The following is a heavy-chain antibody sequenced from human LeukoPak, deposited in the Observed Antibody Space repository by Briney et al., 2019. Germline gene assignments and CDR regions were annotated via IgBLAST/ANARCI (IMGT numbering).Heavy chain of an antibody. D-gene: IGHD2-21*02. CDR2: INPISGGT. CDR3: ARMVCGGDCYSMRQGGFDP. Sequence: ASVKVSCKASRYRFEGNYIHWVRQAPGQGLEWMGWINPISGGTKFAQKFQGRVTMTRDTSITTAYMEPNSLRSDDTAVYYCARMVCGGDCYSMRQGGFDPWGQGTLVTVSS. CDR1: RYRFEGNY. V-gene: IGHV1-2*02. J-gene: IGHJ5*02.